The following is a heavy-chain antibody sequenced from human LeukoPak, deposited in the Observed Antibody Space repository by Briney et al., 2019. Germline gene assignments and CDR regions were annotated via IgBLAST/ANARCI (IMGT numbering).Heavy chain of an antibody. D-gene: IGHD1-26*01. V-gene: IGHV1-69*13. CDR1: GGTSSSYA. J-gene: IGHJ5*02. Sequence: SVKVSCKASGGTSSSYAISWVRQAPGQGLEWMGGIIPIFGTANYAQRFQGRVTITADESTSTAYMELSSLRSEDTAVYYCARDAPGLGVNWFDPWGQGTLVTVSS. CDR2: IIPIFGTA. CDR3: ARDAPGLGVNWFDP.